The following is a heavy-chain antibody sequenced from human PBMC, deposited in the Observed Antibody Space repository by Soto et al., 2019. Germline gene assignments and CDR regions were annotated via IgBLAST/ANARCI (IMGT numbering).Heavy chain of an antibody. CDR2: IYPGDSDI. J-gene: IGHJ6*02. D-gene: IGHD2-15*01. V-gene: IGHV5-51*01. CDR3: ARRRYCSGGSCYLYYNMDV. Sequence: GESLKISCKGSGYSFTTYWIAWVRQMPGKGLEWMGFIYPGDSDIRYSPSFQGQVTISVDKSISTAYLQWSSLKASDTAMYYCARRRYCSGGSCYLYYNMDVWGQGTTVTVSS. CDR1: GYSFTTYW.